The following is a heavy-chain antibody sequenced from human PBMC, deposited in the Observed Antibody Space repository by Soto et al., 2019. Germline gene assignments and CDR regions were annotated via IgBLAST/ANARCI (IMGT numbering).Heavy chain of an antibody. J-gene: IGHJ4*02. CDR1: GYSFTSYW. CDR3: ATAPNPYSSGWYGGGY. D-gene: IGHD6-19*01. CDR2: IYPGDSDT. V-gene: IGHV5-51*01. Sequence: GESLKISCKGSGYSFTSYWIGWVRQMPGKGLEWMGIIYPGDSDTRYSPSFQGQVTISADKSISTAYLQWSSLKASDTAMYYCATAPNPYSSGWYGGGYWSQGTLVTVSS.